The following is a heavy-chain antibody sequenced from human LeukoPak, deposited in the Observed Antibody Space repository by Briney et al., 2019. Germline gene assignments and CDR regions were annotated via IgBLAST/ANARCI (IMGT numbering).Heavy chain of an antibody. CDR3: ARGGSDWYSDY. CDR2: ISGYNGDT. J-gene: IGHJ4*02. CDR1: GYSITGYV. Sequence: ASVKVSCKASGYSITGYVITWVRQAPGQGLEWMGWISGYNGDTNYAQKLQGRVTITTDTSTSTAYMELTSLRSDDTAVYYCARGGSDWYSDYWGQGTLVTVSS. D-gene: IGHD6-19*01. V-gene: IGHV1-18*01.